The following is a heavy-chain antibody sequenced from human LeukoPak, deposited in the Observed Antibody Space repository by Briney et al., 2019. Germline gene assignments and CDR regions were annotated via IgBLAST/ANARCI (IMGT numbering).Heavy chain of an antibody. CDR1: GFTFSSYS. Sequence: GGSLRLSCAASGFTFSSYSMSWVRQAPGKGLEWVSSISSSSSYIYYADSVKGRFTISRDNDKNSLYLQMNSLRAEDTAVYYCARDLGNYDYVWGSYHSEVYFDYWGQGTLVTVSS. CDR2: ISSSSSYI. J-gene: IGHJ4*02. CDR3: ARDLGNYDYVWGSYHSEVYFDY. D-gene: IGHD3-16*02. V-gene: IGHV3-21*01.